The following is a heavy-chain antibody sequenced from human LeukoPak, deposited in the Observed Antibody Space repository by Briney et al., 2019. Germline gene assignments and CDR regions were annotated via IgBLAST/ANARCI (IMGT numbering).Heavy chain of an antibody. D-gene: IGHD2-21*02. CDR1: GGTFSTYA. CDR3: ARESPANCGGDCLLDP. CDR2: IIPILGIA. V-gene: IGHV1-69*04. J-gene: IGHJ5*02. Sequence: RASVKVSCKASGGTFSTYAISWVRQAPGQGLELMGRIIPILGIANYAQKFQGRVTITADKSTSTAYMELSSLRSEDTAVYYCARESPANCGGDCLLDPWGQGTLVTVSS.